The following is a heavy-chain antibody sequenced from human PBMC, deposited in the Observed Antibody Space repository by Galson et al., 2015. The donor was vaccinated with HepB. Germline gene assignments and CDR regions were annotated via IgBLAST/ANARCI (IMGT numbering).Heavy chain of an antibody. CDR1: GFTFDDYA. D-gene: IGHD3-10*01. J-gene: IGHJ6*02. Sequence: SLRLSCAASGFTFDDYAMHWVRQAPGKGLEWVSGISWNSGSIGYADSVKGRFTISRDNAKNSLYLQMNSLRAEDTALYYCAKSLGSGYYYGMDVWGQGTTVTVSS. V-gene: IGHV3-9*01. CDR2: ISWNSGSI. CDR3: AKSLGSGYYYGMDV.